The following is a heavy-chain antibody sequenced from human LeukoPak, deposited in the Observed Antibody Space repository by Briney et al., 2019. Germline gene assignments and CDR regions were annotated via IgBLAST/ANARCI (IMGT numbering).Heavy chain of an antibody. Sequence: SETLSLTCAVSGGSISSGGYSWSWIRQPPGKGLEWIGYIYHSGSTYYNPSLKSRVTISADRSKNQFSLRLSSVTAGDTAVYYCARQHGGNYLDFWGQGTLVTVSS. CDR2: IYHSGST. V-gene: IGHV4-30-2*02. CDR3: ARQHGGNYLDF. J-gene: IGHJ4*02. CDR1: GGSISSGGYS. D-gene: IGHD4-23*01.